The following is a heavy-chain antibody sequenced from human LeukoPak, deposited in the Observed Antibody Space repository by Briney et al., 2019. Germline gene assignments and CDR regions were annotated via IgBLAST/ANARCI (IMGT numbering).Heavy chain of an antibody. D-gene: IGHD6-13*01. Sequence: PGGSLRLSCATSGFAFSDYAMTWVRQAPGKGLAWVSVINNRCGGTYYGVSVKGRFTISRDNSKITLYLQMNNLRADDAAVFYCVKETGHSWGYFEFWGQGTLVTVSS. CDR2: INNRCGGT. CDR3: VKETGHSWGYFEF. J-gene: IGHJ4*02. V-gene: IGHV3-23*01. CDR1: GFAFSDYA.